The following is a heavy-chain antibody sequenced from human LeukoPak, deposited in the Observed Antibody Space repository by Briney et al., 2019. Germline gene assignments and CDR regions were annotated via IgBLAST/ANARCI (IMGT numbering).Heavy chain of an antibody. CDR2: INPNSGDT. CDR3: VRALSTVATWLYL. J-gene: IGHJ2*01. V-gene: IGHV1-2*02. D-gene: IGHD4-17*01. Sequence: GASVKVSCKASGYTFTGYLVHWVRQAPGQGLEWMGWINPNSGDTKYAQKFQGRVTMTRDTSISTAYMELSRLRSDDTAVYYCVRALSTVATWLYLWGRGTLVTVSS. CDR1: GYTFTGYL.